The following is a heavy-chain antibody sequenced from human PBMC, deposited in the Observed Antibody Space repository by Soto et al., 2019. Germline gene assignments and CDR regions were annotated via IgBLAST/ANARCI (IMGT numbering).Heavy chain of an antibody. Sequence: QPGGSLRLSCAASGFTFSSYSMNWVRQAPGKGLEWISYISTTSSSIYYADSVKGRFTISRDNAKNSLFLQMNSLRDEDTAVYYCARKGVAFDYWGQGALVTVFS. CDR1: GFTFSSYS. CDR2: ISTTSSSI. CDR3: ARKGVAFDY. V-gene: IGHV3-48*02. J-gene: IGHJ4*02. D-gene: IGHD3-3*01.